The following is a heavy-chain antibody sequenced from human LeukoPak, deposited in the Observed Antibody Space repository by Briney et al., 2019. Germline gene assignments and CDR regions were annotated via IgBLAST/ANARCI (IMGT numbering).Heavy chain of an antibody. Sequence: GGSLRLSCAASGFTFSSYAMHWVRQAPGKGLEWVAVISYDGSNKYYADSVKGRFTISRDNSKNTLYLQMNSLRAEDTAVYYCARAANWVPIFDYWGQGTLVTVSS. D-gene: IGHD5-18*01. CDR2: ISYDGSNK. CDR1: GFTFSSYA. CDR3: ARAANWVPIFDY. V-gene: IGHV3-30*04. J-gene: IGHJ4*02.